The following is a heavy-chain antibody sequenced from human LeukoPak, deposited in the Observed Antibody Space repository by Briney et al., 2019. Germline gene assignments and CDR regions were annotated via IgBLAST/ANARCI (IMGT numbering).Heavy chain of an antibody. V-gene: IGHV1-2*06. D-gene: IGHD4-11*01. CDR2: INPNSGGT. CDR1: GYTFTGYY. Sequence: ASVKVSCKASGYTFTGYYMHWVRRAPGQGLEWMGRINPNSGGTNYAQKFQGRVTMTRDTSISTAYMELSRLRSDDTAVYYCARTTVTTRRYDYWGQGTLVTVSS. J-gene: IGHJ4*02. CDR3: ARTTVTTRRYDY.